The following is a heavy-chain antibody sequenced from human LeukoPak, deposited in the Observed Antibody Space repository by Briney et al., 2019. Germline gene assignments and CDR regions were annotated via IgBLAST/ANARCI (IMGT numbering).Heavy chain of an antibody. CDR1: GGTFSSYA. J-gene: IGHJ4*02. CDR2: IIPIFGTA. Sequence: SVKVASKASGGTFSSYAISWVRQDPGQGLEWMGGIIPIFGTANYEQKFQGRVTITADESTSTAYMELSSLRSEDTAVYYCARDIAVAGTFDYWGQGTLVTVSS. D-gene: IGHD6-19*01. V-gene: IGHV1-69*01. CDR3: ARDIAVAGTFDY.